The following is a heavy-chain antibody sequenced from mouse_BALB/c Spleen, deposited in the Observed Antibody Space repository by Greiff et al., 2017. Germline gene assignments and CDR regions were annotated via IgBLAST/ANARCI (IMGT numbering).Heavy chain of an antibody. CDR2: IWSGGST. J-gene: IGHJ2*01. CDR1: GFSLTSYG. V-gene: IGHV2-2*02. D-gene: IGHD1-2*01. Sequence: QVQLQQSGPGLVAPSQSLSITCTVSGFSLTSYGVSWVRQPPGKGLEWLGVIWSGGSTDYNAAFISRLSISKDNSKSQVFFKMNSLQANDTAIYYCARKALLRPYFDYWGQGTTLTVSS. CDR3: ARKALLRPYFDY.